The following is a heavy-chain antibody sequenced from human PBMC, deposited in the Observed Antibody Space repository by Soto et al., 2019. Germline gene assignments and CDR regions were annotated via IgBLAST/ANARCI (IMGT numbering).Heavy chain of an antibody. V-gene: IGHV4-4*02. Sequence: PSETLSLTCVVSGGSISSSNWWSWVRQPPGKGLEWIGEIYHSGSTNYNPSLKSRVTISVDKSKNQFSLKLSSVTAADTAVYYCASSTVLLWFGELFHYYYYYYGMDVWGQGTTVTVS. D-gene: IGHD3-10*01. CDR3: ASSTVLLWFGELFHYYYYYYGMDV. CDR2: IYHSGST. CDR1: GGSISSSNW. J-gene: IGHJ6*02.